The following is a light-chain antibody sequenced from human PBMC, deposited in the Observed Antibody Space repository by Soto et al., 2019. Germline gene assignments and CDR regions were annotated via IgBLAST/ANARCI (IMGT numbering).Light chain of an antibody. CDR1: QTIRGL. V-gene: IGKV3-11*01. CDR2: DTS. J-gene: IGKJ5*01. CDR3: QQLHNCPIT. Sequence: EIVLTQSPATLSLSPGERATLSCRTSQTIRGLLNWYQQRPGQAPRLLIYDTSNRATDIPARFSGSGSGTDFILTISSLDPEDFGVYFCQQLHNCPITVGQGTRLDIK.